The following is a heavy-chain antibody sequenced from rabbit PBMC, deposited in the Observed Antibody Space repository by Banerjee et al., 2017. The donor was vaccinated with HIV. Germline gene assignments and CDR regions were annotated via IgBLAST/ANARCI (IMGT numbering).Heavy chain of an antibody. D-gene: IGHD4-1*01. CDR3: ARDLAGVIGWNFNL. Sequence: EESGGDLVQPEGSLTLTCTASGFSFSSRYVMSWVRQAPGKGLELSACIDNGDGSIYYASWVNGRFSISRSTSLNTVTLQMTSLTAADTATYFCARDLAGVIGWNFNLWGPGTLVTVS. CDR2: IDNGDGSI. CDR1: GFSFSSRYV. V-gene: IGHV1S47*01. J-gene: IGHJ4*01.